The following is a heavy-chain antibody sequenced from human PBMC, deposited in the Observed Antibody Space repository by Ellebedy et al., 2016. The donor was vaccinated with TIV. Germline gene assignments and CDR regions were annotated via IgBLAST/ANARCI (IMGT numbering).Heavy chain of an antibody. CDR3: AKEKRYCSSANCPLGY. D-gene: IGHD2-2*01. Sequence: GGSLRLSXAASGFTFKSYDMHWVRQVPGKGLEGVAVISSDGGRKHYADSVKGRFTISRDNSKNTLFLQMNSLRPEDAAVFYCAKEKRYCSSANCPLGYWGQGNLVTVSS. J-gene: IGHJ4*02. CDR1: GFTFKSYD. V-gene: IGHV3-30*18. CDR2: ISSDGGRK.